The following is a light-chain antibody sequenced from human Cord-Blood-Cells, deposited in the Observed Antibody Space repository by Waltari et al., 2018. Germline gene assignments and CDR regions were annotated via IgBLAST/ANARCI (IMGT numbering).Light chain of an antibody. CDR2: DVS. J-gene: IGLJ1*01. V-gene: IGLV2-14*01. CDR1: SSDVGGYNY. Sequence: QSALTQPASMSGSPGQSITISCTGTSSDVGGYNYVSWYQQHPGKAPKRMLYDVSKRPSGVSSRFSGSKSGNTAALTIAGLQAEDEADYYCSSYTSSSTRVFGTGTKVTVL. CDR3: SSYTSSSTRV.